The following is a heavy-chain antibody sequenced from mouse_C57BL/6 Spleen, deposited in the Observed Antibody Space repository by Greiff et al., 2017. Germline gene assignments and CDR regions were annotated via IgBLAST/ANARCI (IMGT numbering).Heavy chain of an antibody. CDR3: AKGSTGGGFAY. J-gene: IGHJ3*01. V-gene: IGHV1-50*01. CDR1: GYTFTSYW. D-gene: IGHD4-1*02. CDR2: IDPSDSSN. Sequence: QVQLQQPGAELVKPGASVKLSCKASGYTFTSYWMQWVKQRPGQGLEWIGEIDPSDSSNNYNQKFKGKATLTVDTSSSTAYMQLSSLTSEDSAVYYCAKGSTGGGFAYWGQGTLGTVSA.